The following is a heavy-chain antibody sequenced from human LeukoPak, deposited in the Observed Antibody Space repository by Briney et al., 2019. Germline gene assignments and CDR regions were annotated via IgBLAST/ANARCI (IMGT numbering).Heavy chain of an antibody. Sequence: GGSLRLSCAASGVTFSSYGSYSMNWVRQAPGKGLEWVSSISVRSSHIYYVDSVKGRVTISRDNAKNSLYLQMNSLRAEDTAVYYCARGYDSSGYYPGALDYWGQGTLVTVSS. CDR1: GVTFSSYGSYS. CDR3: ARGYDSSGYYPGALDY. CDR2: ISVRSSHI. V-gene: IGHV3-21*01. J-gene: IGHJ4*02. D-gene: IGHD3-22*01.